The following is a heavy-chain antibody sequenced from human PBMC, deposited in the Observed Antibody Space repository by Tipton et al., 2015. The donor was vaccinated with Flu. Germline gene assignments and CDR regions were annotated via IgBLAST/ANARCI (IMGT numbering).Heavy chain of an antibody. J-gene: IGHJ6*02. D-gene: IGHD3-10*01. CDR1: GVTFSNYG. Sequence: QLVQSGGGVVQPGRSLRLACAASGVTFSNYGFNWVRQAPGKGLEWVAVISFDGNKKYYADSVKGRVTISRDNSKNAVFLQMNSVRPEDTGVYYCAHRWFGESSLWYSGLDVWGQGTMVTVSS. CDR3: AHRWFGESSLWYSGLDV. CDR2: ISFDGNKK. V-gene: IGHV3-30*03.